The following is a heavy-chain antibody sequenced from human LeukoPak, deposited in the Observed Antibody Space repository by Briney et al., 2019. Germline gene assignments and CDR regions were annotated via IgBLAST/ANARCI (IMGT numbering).Heavy chain of an antibody. CDR1: GGSISSSSYY. CDR2: IYYSGST. D-gene: IGHD2-15*01. V-gene: IGHV4-39*07. Sequence: SETLSLTCTVSGGSISSSSYYWGWIRQPPGKGLEWIGSIYYSGSTYYNPSLKSRVTISVDTSKNQFSLKLSSVTAADTAVYYCARNGVVVAARAFDYWGQGTLVTVSS. CDR3: ARNGVVVAARAFDY. J-gene: IGHJ4*02.